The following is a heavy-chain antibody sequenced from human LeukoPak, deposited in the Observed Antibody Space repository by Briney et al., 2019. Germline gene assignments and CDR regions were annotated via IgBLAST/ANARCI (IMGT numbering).Heavy chain of an antibody. J-gene: IGHJ4*02. D-gene: IGHD3-22*01. Sequence: GGSLILSCAASGFTSCIYAMSWVRQAPGKGLEWVSAFSGGGDSFYADSVKGRFTISRDTSNKILHLRMSSLRAEDTAVYYCAKEVDRHFDLKYWGQGALVTVSS. CDR3: AKEVDRHFDLKY. V-gene: IGHV3-23*01. CDR2: FSGGGDS. CDR1: GFTSCIYA.